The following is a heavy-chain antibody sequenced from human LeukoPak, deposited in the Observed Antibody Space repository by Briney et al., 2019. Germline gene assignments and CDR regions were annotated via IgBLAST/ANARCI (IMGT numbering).Heavy chain of an antibody. J-gene: IGHJ4*02. Sequence: SETLSLTCAVYDGSFSGYYWSWIRQPPGKGLEWIGEINHSGSTNYNPSLKSRVTISVDTSRNQFSLKLSSVTAADTAVYYCARATYSSSLGYWGQGTLVTVSS. CDR1: DGSFSGYY. CDR2: INHSGST. CDR3: ARATYSSSLGY. V-gene: IGHV4-34*01. D-gene: IGHD6-13*01.